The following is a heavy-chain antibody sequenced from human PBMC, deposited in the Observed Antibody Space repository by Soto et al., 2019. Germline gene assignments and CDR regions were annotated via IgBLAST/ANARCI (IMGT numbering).Heavy chain of an antibody. D-gene: IGHD2-15*01. Sequence: KGLEWVSAISGSGGSTYYADSVKGRFTISRDNSKNTLYLQMNSLRAEDTALFFFFQAEDGIRDTVPVSAFLLNRSSDL. J-gene: IGHJ2*01. CDR3: FQAEDGIRDTVPVSAFLLNRSSDL. CDR2: ISGSGGST. V-gene: IGHV3-23*01.